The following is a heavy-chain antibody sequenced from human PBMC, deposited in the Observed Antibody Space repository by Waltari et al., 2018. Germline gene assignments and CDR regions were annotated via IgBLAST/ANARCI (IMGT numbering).Heavy chain of an antibody. Sequence: QVQLQESGPGLVKPSQTLSLTCTVSGGSISSGDYYWTWIRQPPGKGLEWIGYIYYSGSTYYNPSLKSRVTISVDTSKNQFSLKLSSVTAADTAVYYCAREYCSGGSCYYFDYWGQGTLVTVSS. CDR1: GGSISSGDYY. CDR2: IYYSGST. CDR3: AREYCSGGSCYYFDY. V-gene: IGHV4-30-4*08. J-gene: IGHJ4*02. D-gene: IGHD2-15*01.